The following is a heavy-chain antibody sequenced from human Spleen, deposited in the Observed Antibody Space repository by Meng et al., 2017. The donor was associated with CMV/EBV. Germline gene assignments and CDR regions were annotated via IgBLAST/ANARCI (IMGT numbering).Heavy chain of an antibody. J-gene: IGHJ2*01. CDR1: YTFTGYY. V-gene: IGHV1-2*02. CDR3: ARAGVVVPAAIRYWYFDL. CDR2: INPNRGGT. Sequence: YTFTGYYRHWVRQAPGQGREWMGWINPNRGGTNYAQKFQGRGTMTRDTSISTAYMELSSLRSEDTAVYYCARAGVVVPAAIRYWYFDLWGRGTLVTSPQ. D-gene: IGHD2-2*01.